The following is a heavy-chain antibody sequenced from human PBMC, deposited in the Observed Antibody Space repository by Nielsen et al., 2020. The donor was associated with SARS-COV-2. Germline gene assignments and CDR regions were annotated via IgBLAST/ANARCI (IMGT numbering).Heavy chain of an antibody. CDR3: AKADYYGSGSPPDY. D-gene: IGHD3-10*01. CDR1: GFTFEDYA. CDR2: ISWNSGSI. V-gene: IGHV3-9*01. Sequence: SLKISCAASGFTFEDYAMHWVRQAPGKGLEWVSGISWNSGSIGYADSVKGRFTISRDNAKNSLYLQMNSLRAEDTALYYCAKADYYGSGSPPDYWGQGTLVTVSS. J-gene: IGHJ4*02.